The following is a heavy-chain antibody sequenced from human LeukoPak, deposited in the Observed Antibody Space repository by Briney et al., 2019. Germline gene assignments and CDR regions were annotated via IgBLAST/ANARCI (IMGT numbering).Heavy chain of an antibody. CDR3: ARARIPYGSGSYFQNWFDP. CDR2: INAGNGNT. CDR1: GYTFTSYA. J-gene: IGHJ5*02. V-gene: IGHV1-3*01. D-gene: IGHD3-10*01. Sequence: GASVKVSCKASGYTFTSYAMHWVRQAPGQRLEWMGWINAGNGNTKYSQKFQGRVTITRDTSASTAYMELSSLRSEDTAVYYCARARIPYGSGSYFQNWFDPWGQGTLVTVS.